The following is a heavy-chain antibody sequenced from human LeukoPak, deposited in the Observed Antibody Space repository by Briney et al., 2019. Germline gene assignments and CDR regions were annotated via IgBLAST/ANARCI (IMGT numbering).Heavy chain of an antibody. V-gene: IGHV3-33*01. CDR3: ARSYQLLPYYYYGMDV. J-gene: IGHJ6*02. D-gene: IGHD2-2*01. Sequence: YVGINTSYAHSVKGRFTISRDNSKNPLYLQMNSLRAEDTAVYYCARSYQLLPYYYYGMDVWGQGTTVTVSS. CDR2: YVGINT.